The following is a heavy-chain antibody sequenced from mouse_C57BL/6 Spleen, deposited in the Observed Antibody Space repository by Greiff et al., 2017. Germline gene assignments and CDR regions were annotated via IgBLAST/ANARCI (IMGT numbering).Heavy chain of an antibody. D-gene: IGHD2-3*01. Sequence: EVKVEESGGGLVQPGGSMKLSCVASGFTFSNYWMNWVRQSPEKGLEWVAQIRLKSDNYATHYAESVKGRFTISRDDSKSSVYLQMNNLRAEDTGIYYCTGGDGYYYYAMDYWGQGTSVTVSS. J-gene: IGHJ4*01. V-gene: IGHV6-3*01. CDR3: TGGDGYYYYAMDY. CDR2: IRLKSDNYAT. CDR1: GFTFSNYW.